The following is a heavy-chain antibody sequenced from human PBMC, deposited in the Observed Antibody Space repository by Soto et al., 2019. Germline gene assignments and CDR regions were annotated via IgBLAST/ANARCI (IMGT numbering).Heavy chain of an antibody. Sequence: PSETLSLTCAGSGGYISSGGYSWSWIRQPPGKGLELIGYIYHSASTYYNPSLKSRVTISVDTSKNQFSLKLSSVTAADTAVYYCARGGIVGATTLPHWGQGTLVTVSS. J-gene: IGHJ1*01. CDR3: ARGGIVGATTLPH. CDR2: IYHSAST. V-gene: IGHV4-30-2*01. CDR1: GGYISSGGYS. D-gene: IGHD1-26*01.